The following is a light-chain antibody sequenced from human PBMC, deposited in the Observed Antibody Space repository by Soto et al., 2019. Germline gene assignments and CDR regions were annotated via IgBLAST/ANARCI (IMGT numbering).Light chain of an antibody. J-gene: IGKJ4*01. CDR1: QSLLHSSGHNC. Sequence: DMVMTQSPLSLPVTPGEPASISCRSSQSLLHSSGHNCLDWYLQKPGQSPQLLIYFGSNRASGVPDRFSGSGSGTDFTLKISRVEAEDVGLYYCMQTLQTPLTFGGGTRWIS. V-gene: IGKV2-28*01. CDR3: MQTLQTPLT. CDR2: FGS.